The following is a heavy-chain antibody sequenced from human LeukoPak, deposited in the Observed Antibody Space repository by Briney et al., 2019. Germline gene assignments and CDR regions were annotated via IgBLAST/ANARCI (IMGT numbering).Heavy chain of an antibody. V-gene: IGHV3-7*03. CDR2: IKGDGSEK. CDR3: ARDVNRGVFDI. J-gene: IGHJ3*02. CDR1: GFTFSNYW. Sequence: GGSLRLFCEASGFTFSNYWMRWVRQAPGKGLEWVANIKGDGSEKDSLDSVKGRFTISRDNPKNSVYLQMNRLRAEDTAVYYCARDVNRGVFDIWGQGTMVTVSS.